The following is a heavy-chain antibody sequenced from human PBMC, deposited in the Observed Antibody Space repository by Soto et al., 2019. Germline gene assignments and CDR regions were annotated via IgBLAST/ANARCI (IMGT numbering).Heavy chain of an antibody. Sequence: EVQLLESGGGLVQPGVSLRLSCAASGFTFSSYAMSWVRQAPGKGLEWGSAISGSGGSTYYADSVKGRFTISRDNSKNTLYLQMNSLSAEDTAVYYCARRSSGWYFDYWGQGTLVTVSS. CDR1: GFTFSSYA. J-gene: IGHJ4*02. CDR3: ARRSSGWYFDY. V-gene: IGHV3-23*01. CDR2: ISGSGGST. D-gene: IGHD6-19*01.